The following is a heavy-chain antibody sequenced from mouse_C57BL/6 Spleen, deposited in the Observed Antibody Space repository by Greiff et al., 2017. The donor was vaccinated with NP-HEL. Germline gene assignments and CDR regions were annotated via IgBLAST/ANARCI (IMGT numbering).Heavy chain of an antibody. V-gene: IGHV3-6*01. J-gene: IGHJ3*01. CDR2: ISYDGSN. D-gene: IGHD2-5*01. CDR3: ARGGGYSTPFAY. Sequence: QSGPGLVKPSQSLSLTCSVTGYSITSGYYWNWIRQFPGNKLEWMGYISYDGSNNYNPSLKNRISITRDTSKNQFFLKLNSVTTEDTATYYCARGGGYSTPFAYWGQGTLVTVSA. CDR1: GYSITSGYY.